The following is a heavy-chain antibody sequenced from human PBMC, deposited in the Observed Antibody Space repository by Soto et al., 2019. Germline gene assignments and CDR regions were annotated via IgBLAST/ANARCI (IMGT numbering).Heavy chain of an antibody. V-gene: IGHV4-59*08. J-gene: IGHJ6*03. Sequence: SETLSLTCTVSGGSISSYYWSWIRQPPGKGLEWIGYIYYSGSTNYNPSLKSRVTISVDTSKNQFSLKLSSVTAADTAVYYCARQDFWSGYYVGVRDQRRYYYYMDVWGKGTTVTVSS. CDR2: IYYSGST. CDR1: GGSISSYY. CDR3: ARQDFWSGYYVGVRDQRRYYYYMDV. D-gene: IGHD3-3*01.